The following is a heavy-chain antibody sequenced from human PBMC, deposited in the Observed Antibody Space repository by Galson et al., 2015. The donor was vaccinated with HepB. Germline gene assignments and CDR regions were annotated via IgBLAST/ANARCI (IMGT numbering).Heavy chain of an antibody. J-gene: IGHJ4*02. D-gene: IGHD6-6*01. CDR1: GFTFSSYS. CDR2: ISSSSSYI. CDR3: ARDKQLVAVFDY. V-gene: IGHV3-21*01. Sequence: LRLSCAASGFTFSSYSMNWVRQAPGKGLEWVSSISSSSSYIYYADSVKGRFTISRDNAKNSLYLQMNSLRAEDTAVYYCARDKQLVAVFDYWGQGTLVTVSS.